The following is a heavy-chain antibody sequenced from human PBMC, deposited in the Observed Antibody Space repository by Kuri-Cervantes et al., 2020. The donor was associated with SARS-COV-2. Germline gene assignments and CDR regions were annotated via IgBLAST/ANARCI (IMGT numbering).Heavy chain of an antibody. CDR1: GGSISSTNHY. CDR2: IYYSGTT. V-gene: IGHV4-39*07. J-gene: IGHJ3*02. D-gene: IGHD2-2*02. CDR3: ARVGGYCSSTSCYNHAFDI. Sequence: SETLSLTCTVSGGSISSTNHYWDWIRQPPGKGLEWIGSIYYSGTTYYNPSLKSRVTISVDTSKNQFSLKLSSVTAADTAVYYCARVGGYCSSTSCYNHAFDIWGQGTMVTVSS.